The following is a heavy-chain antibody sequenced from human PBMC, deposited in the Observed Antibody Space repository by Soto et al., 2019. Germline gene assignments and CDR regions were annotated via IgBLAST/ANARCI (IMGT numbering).Heavy chain of an antibody. CDR1: GFTFSSYA. CDR3: AKDYDYGDYGGWYYFDY. J-gene: IGHJ4*02. Sequence: GESLKISCAASGFTFSSYAMSWVRQAPGKGLEWVSAISGSGGSTYYADSVKGRFTISRDNSKNTLYLQMNSLRAEDTAVYYCAKDYDYGDYGGWYYFDYWGQGTLVTVSS. V-gene: IGHV3-23*01. CDR2: ISGSGGST. D-gene: IGHD4-17*01.